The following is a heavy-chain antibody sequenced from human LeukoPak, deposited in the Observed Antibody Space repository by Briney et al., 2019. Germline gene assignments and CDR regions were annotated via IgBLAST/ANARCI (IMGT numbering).Heavy chain of an antibody. CDR2: AYYSGST. J-gene: IGHJ6*03. CDR1: GGSISGSNYY. V-gene: IGHV4-39*07. CDR3: ARTQEAGYSSGRYDSYYYYCMDV. D-gene: IGHD6-19*01. Sequence: SETLSLTCTVSGGSISGSNYYWAWIRQPPGKTLEWIGSAYYSGSTHYNPPLKGRVTISVDTSKNQFSLKLSSVTAADTAVYFCARTQEAGYSSGRYDSYYYYCMDVWGKGTTVTISS.